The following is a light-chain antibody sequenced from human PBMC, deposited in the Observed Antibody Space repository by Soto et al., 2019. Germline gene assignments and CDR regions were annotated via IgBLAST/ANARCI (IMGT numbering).Light chain of an antibody. CDR3: GTWDSSLSAVV. J-gene: IGLJ2*01. V-gene: IGLV1-51*01. Sequence: QSVLTQPPSGSAAPGQTVTISCSGSSSNIGSNDVSWYQQLPGTAPKLLIYGNNNRPSGIPDRFSGSKSGTSATLGITGLQTGDEADYYCGTWDSSLSAVVFGGGTKLTVL. CDR2: GNN. CDR1: SSNIGSND.